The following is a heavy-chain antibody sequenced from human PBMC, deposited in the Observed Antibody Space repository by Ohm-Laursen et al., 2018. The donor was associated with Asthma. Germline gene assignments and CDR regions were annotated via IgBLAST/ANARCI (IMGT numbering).Heavy chain of an antibody. CDR1: GFTFSSYW. J-gene: IGHJ4*02. V-gene: IGHV3-74*01. CDR2: INSDGSST. Sequence: SLRLSCAAFGFTFSSYWMHWVRQAPGKGLVWVSRINSDGSSTSYADSVKGRFTISRDNAKNTLYLQMNSLRAEDTAVYYCAREGDSSSLSYWGQGTLVTVSS. CDR3: AREGDSSSLSY. D-gene: IGHD6-6*01.